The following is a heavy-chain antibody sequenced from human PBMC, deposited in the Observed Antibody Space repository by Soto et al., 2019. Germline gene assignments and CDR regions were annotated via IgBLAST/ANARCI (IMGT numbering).Heavy chain of an antibody. J-gene: IGHJ6*02. CDR1: GYSFAGYW. CDR2: IDPSDSYT. D-gene: IGHD6-6*01. Sequence: PGESLKISCKGSGYSFAGYWITWVRQKPGKGLEWMGRIDPSDSYTNYSPSFQGHVTISADKSISTAYLQWSSLKASDTAMYYCARIGAARTPLYYYYGMDVWGQGTTVTVSS. V-gene: IGHV5-10-1*01. CDR3: ARIGAARTPLYYYYGMDV.